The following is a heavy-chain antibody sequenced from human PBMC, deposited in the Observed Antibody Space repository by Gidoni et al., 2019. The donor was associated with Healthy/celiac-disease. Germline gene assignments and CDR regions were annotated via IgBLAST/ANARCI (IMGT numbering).Heavy chain of an antibody. D-gene: IGHD6-13*01. CDR1: GGSISSYY. Sequence: AQLPVSVPGLVTPSETLFLTCTVSGGSISSYYWSWIRHPPGKGLEWIGYIYYSGSTNYNPSLKSRVTRSGDKSKNQFYLRLGAVTAADTAVDCWARDRTRGIWSLYYFDYWGQGTMVTVSS. CDR2: IYYSGST. J-gene: IGHJ4*02. CDR3: ARDRTRGIWSLYYFDY. V-gene: IGHV4-59*01.